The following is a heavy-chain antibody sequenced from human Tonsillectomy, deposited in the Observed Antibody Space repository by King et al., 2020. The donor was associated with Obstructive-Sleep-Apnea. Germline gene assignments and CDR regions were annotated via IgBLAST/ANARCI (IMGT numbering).Heavy chain of an antibody. V-gene: IGHV3-30-3*01. CDR1: GFTFSSYA. J-gene: IGHJ4*02. D-gene: IGHD3-16*02. CDR3: ARSPRRVGELSFYFDY. CDR2: ISYDGSNK. Sequence: QLVQSGGGVVQPGRSLRLSCAASGFTFSSYAMHWVRQAPGKGLEWVVVISYDGSNKYYADSVKGRFTISRDNSKNTLYLQMNSLRAEDTAVFYCARSPRRVGELSFYFDYWGQGTLVTVSS.